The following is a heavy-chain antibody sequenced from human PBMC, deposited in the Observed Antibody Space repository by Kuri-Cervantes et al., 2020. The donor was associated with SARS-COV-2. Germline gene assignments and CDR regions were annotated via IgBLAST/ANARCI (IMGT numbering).Heavy chain of an antibody. Sequence: GSLRLSCTGSGGSVSSGSYYWSWIRQPPGKGLEWIGYIYYSGSTNYNPSLKSRVTISVDTSKNQFSLKLGSVTAADTAVYYCARGVTIFGEDVWGQGTTVTVSS. CDR1: GGSVSSGSYY. CDR2: IYYSGST. J-gene: IGHJ6*02. CDR3: ARGVTIFGEDV. V-gene: IGHV4-61*01. D-gene: IGHD3-3*01.